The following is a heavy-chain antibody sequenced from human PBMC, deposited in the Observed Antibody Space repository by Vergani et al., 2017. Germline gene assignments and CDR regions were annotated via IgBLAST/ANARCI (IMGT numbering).Heavy chain of an antibody. CDR1: GGSISSSSYY. V-gene: IGHV4-39*01. CDR2: IYYSGST. J-gene: IGHJ4*02. D-gene: IGHD3-3*01. CDR3: ARVPLRFLGD. Sequence: QLQLQESGPGLVKPSETLSLTCTVSGGSISSSSYYWGWIRQPPGKGLEWIGSIYYSGSTYYNPSLKSRVTISVDTSQNQFSLKLSSVTAADTAVYYCARVPLRFLGDWGQGSLVTVSS.